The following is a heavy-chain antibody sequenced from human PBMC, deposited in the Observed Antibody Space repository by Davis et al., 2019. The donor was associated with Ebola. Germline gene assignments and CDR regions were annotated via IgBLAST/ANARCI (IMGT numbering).Heavy chain of an antibody. CDR1: GYTFTNYD. Sequence: ASVKVSCKASGYTFTNYDINWVRQATGQGLEWVGWMNPNSGNTGYAQKVQGRVTMTRNTSISTAYMELSSLRSEDTAVYYCARDLGKGWNYFDYWGQGTLVTVSS. V-gene: IGHV1-8*01. J-gene: IGHJ4*02. CDR3: ARDLGKGWNYFDY. D-gene: IGHD6-19*01. CDR2: MNPNSGNT.